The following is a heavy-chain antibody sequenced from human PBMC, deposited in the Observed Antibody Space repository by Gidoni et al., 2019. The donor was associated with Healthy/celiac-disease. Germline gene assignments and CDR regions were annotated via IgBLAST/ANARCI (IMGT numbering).Heavy chain of an antibody. CDR3: TTHRPDIVVVVAGDAFDI. V-gene: IGHV3-15*07. J-gene: IGHJ3*02. CDR1: GFTFSNSL. Sequence: EVHLVESGGGLVNPGGSLRLSCAASGFTFSNSLMNWVRQAPGKGLEWVGRIKSKTDGGTTDYAAPVKGRFTISRDDSKNTLYLQMNSLKTEDTAVYYCTTHRPDIVVVVAGDAFDIWGQGTMVTVSS. D-gene: IGHD2-15*01. CDR2: IKSKTDGGTT.